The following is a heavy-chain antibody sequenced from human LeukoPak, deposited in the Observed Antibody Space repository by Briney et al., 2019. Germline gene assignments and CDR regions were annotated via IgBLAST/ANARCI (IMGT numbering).Heavy chain of an antibody. D-gene: IGHD6-25*01. CDR2: ISYDGSNK. CDR1: GFTFSSYA. CDR3: ARDPRTSGTSRNYFES. V-gene: IGHV3-30-3*01. Sequence: GGSLRLSCAASGFTFSSYAMHWVRQAPGKGLEWVAVISYDGSNKYYADSVKGRFTISRDNSKNTMSLQMDSLRGEDTAVYYCARDPRTSGTSRNYFESWGQGTLVTVSS. J-gene: IGHJ4*02.